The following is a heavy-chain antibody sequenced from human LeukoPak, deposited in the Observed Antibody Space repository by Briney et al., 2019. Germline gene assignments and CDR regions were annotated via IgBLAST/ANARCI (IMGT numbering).Heavy chain of an antibody. Sequence: SVKVSCKASGGTFSSYAISWVRQAPGQGLEWMGRIIPILGIANYAQKFQGRVTITADKSTSTGYMELSSLRSEDTAVYYCASDYYDSSGYGPFDYWGQGTLVTVSS. J-gene: IGHJ4*02. V-gene: IGHV1-69*04. D-gene: IGHD3-22*01. CDR2: IIPILGIA. CDR3: ASDYYDSSGYGPFDY. CDR1: GGTFSSYA.